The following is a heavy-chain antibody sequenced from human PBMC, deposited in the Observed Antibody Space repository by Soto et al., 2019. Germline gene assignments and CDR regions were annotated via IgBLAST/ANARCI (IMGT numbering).Heavy chain of an antibody. CDR2: IIPIFGTA. J-gene: IGHJ4*02. Sequence: QVQLVQSGAEVKKPGSSVKVSCKASGGTFSSYAISRVRQAPGQGLEWMGGIIPIFGTANYAQKFQGRVTITADKSTSTAYMELSSLRSEDTAVYYCARANYYDSSGYYFRFDYWCQGTLVTVSS. D-gene: IGHD3-22*01. V-gene: IGHV1-69*06. CDR3: ARANYYDSSGYYFRFDY. CDR1: GGTFSSYA.